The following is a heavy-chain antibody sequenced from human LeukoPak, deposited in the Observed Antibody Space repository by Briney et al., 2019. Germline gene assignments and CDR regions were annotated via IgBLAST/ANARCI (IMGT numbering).Heavy chain of an antibody. CDR3: ASGGNGAYYFDY. V-gene: IGHV4-59*01. Sequence: SETLSLTCTVSGGSISSYYWSWIRQPPGKGLEWIGYIYYSGSTNYNPSLKSRVTISVDTSKDQFSLKLSSVTAADTAVNYCASGGNGAYYFDYWGQGTLVTVSS. J-gene: IGHJ4*02. D-gene: IGHD1-1*01. CDR1: GGSISSYY. CDR2: IYYSGST.